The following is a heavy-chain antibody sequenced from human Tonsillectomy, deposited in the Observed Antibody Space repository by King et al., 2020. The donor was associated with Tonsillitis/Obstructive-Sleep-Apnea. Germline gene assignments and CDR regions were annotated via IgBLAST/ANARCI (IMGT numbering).Heavy chain of an antibody. V-gene: IGHV4-59*01. D-gene: IGHD1-26*01. CDR3: ARADILGCDNWCDP. CDR1: GGSISSYY. CDR2: IYYSGST. Sequence: QLQESGPGLVKPSETLSLTCTVSGGSISSYYWSWIRQPPGKGLEWIGYIYYSGSTNYNPSLKSRVTISVDTSKNQFSLKLSSVTAADTAVYYCARADILGCDNWCDPWGQGTLVTVSS. J-gene: IGHJ5*02.